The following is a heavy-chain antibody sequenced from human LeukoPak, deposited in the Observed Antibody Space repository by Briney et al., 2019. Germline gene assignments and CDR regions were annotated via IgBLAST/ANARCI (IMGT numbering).Heavy chain of an antibody. CDR1: GGSFSGYY. CDR2: INHSGST. J-gene: IGHJ4*02. D-gene: IGHD3-10*01. V-gene: IGHV4-34*01. CDR3: ARLAGRYYYGSGSHFDY. Sequence: PSETLSLTCAVYGGSFSGYYWSWIRQPPGKGLEWIGEINHSGSTNYNPSLKSRVAISVDTSKNKFSLKLSSLTAADTAVYYCARLAGRYYYGSGSHFDYWGQGTLVTVSS.